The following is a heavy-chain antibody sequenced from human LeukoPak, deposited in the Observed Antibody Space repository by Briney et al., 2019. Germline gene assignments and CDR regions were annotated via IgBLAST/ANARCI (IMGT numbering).Heavy chain of an antibody. J-gene: IGHJ4*02. V-gene: IGHV3-7*04. CDR2: KTQEVSEK. CDR3: ARDWSSSYVPSFDY. D-gene: IGHD6-13*01. CDR1: VISLCGFW. Sequence: GGSLRLSCAPSVISLCGFWISCVRGTPGKRVRCVANKTQEVSEKYYVDSVKGRFTISRDNAENSLYLQMNSRRAEETAVYFCARDWSSSYVPSFDYWGQGTLVTVSS.